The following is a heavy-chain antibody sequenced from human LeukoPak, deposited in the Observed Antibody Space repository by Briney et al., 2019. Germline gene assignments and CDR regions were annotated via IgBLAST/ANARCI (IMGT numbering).Heavy chain of an antibody. J-gene: IGHJ4*02. V-gene: IGHV1-2*02. CDR1: GYTFTGYY. D-gene: IGHD3-22*01. Sequence: ASVKVSCKASGYTFTGYYMHWVRQALGQGLEWMGWINPNSGGTNYAQKFQGRVTMTRDTSISTAYMELSRLRSDDTAVYYCAKTDYYDSSGYYDYWGQGTLVTVSS. CDR3: AKTDYYDSSGYYDY. CDR2: INPNSGGT.